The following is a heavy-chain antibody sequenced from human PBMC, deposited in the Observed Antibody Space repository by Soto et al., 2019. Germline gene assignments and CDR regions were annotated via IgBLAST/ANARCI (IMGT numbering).Heavy chain of an antibody. CDR1: GGSISSSSYY. V-gene: IGHV4-39*01. CDR2: IYYSGST. J-gene: IGHJ5*02. CDR3: ARTFIVVVPAAIPLYNRFDP. Sequence: SETLSLTCTVSGGSISSSSYYWGWIRQPPGKGLEWIGSIYYSGSTYYNPSLKSRVTISVDTSKNQFSLKLSSVTAADTAVYYCARTFIVVVPAAIPLYNRFDPWGQGTLVTVSS. D-gene: IGHD2-2*01.